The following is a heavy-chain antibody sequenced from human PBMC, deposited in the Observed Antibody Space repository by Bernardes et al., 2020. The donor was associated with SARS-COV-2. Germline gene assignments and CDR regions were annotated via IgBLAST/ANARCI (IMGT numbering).Heavy chain of an antibody. J-gene: IGHJ4*02. Sequence: ASVKVSCKASGYTFTDYYMSWVRQAPGQGLEWMGWINSNSGGTNYAQKFQGRVTMTCDTSISTSYMDLSRLRSDDTAVYYCARVGSGTYPPDFDYWGQGTLVTVSS. CDR3: ARVGSGTYPPDFDY. V-gene: IGHV1-2*02. CDR1: GYTFTDYY. D-gene: IGHD3-3*01. CDR2: INSNSGGT.